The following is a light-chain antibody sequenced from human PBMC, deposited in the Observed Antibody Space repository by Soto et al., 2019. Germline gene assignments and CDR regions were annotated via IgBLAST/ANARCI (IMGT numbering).Light chain of an antibody. J-gene: IGKJ4*01. Sequence: DIQMTQSPSSLSASVGDRVTIACRASQSIRSYLNWYQQKPGQAPKLLIYAASNLQSGVPSRFSGSGSGTDFTLTISSLLPEDFATYYCQQSYSTPLTFGGGTKVEI. CDR2: AAS. CDR1: QSIRSY. V-gene: IGKV1-39*01. CDR3: QQSYSTPLT.